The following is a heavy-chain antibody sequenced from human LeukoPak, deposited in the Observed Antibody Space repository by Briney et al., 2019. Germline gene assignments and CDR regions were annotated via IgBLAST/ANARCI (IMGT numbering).Heavy chain of an antibody. J-gene: IGHJ3*02. D-gene: IGHD1-26*01. CDR2: INAGNGNT. CDR1: GYTFTSYA. V-gene: IGHV1-3*03. Sequence: ASVKVSCKASGYTFTSYAMHWVRQAPGQRLEWMGWINAGNGNTKYSQEFQGRVTITRDTSASTAYMELSSLRSEDMAVYYCARDGAHYSGSYYLVDAFDIWGQGTMVTVSS. CDR3: ARDGAHYSGSYYLVDAFDI.